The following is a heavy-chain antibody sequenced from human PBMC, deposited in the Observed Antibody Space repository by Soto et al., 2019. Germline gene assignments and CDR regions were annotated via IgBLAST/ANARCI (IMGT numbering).Heavy chain of an antibody. CDR3: ARRGPGD. D-gene: IGHD7-27*01. J-gene: IGHJ4*02. Sequence: LGESLKISCKVSGISFDDNAISWVRQMPGKGLEWMGRISRDGSSSSYSPSFQGHVSIYADRTTNTAYLQWSNLTTSDTAMYYCARRGPGDWGQRTLGTVSA. CDR1: GISFDDNA. V-gene: IGHV5-10-1*01. CDR2: ISRDGSSS.